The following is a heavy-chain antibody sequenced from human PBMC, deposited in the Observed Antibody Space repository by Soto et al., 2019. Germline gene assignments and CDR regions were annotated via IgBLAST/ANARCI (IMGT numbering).Heavy chain of an antibody. Sequence: QVQLVQSGTEVKKPGASEKVSCKASGYTFTSYYMHWVRQAPGQGLEWMGIINPSGGSTSYAQKFQGRVTMTRDTSTSTVYMELSSLRSEDTAVYYCARGGDIVVVPAAIVGRLYYGMDVWGQGTTVTVSS. CDR1: GYTFTSYY. V-gene: IGHV1-46*03. J-gene: IGHJ6*02. CDR2: INPSGGST. D-gene: IGHD2-2*01. CDR3: ARGGDIVVVPAAIVGRLYYGMDV.